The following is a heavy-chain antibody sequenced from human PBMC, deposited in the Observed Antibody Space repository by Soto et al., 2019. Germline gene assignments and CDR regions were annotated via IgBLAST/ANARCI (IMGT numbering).Heavy chain of an antibody. D-gene: IGHD3-3*01. Sequence: GESLKISCKGSVYSFTSYWIGWVRQMPGKGLEWMGIIYPGDSDTRYSPSFQGQVTISADKSISTAYLQWSSLKASDTALYYFARLATGVRFLEWLAPFDYWGQGTLVTVSS. CDR3: ARLATGVRFLEWLAPFDY. J-gene: IGHJ4*02. CDR2: IYPGDSDT. V-gene: IGHV5-51*01. CDR1: VYSFTSYW.